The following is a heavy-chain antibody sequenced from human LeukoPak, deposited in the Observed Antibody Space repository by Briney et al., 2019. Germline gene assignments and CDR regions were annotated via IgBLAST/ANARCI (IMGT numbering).Heavy chain of an antibody. J-gene: IGHJ4*02. D-gene: IGHD3-10*01. CDR2: IYHTGGT. Sequence: PSETLSLTCTVSGGSISSSTYYWGWIRQPPGKGLEWIGSIYHTGGTYDTPSLKSRVTISVDTSKNQFSLKLSSVTAADTAIYFCARHTWFAELFVNAPLDYWGQGTLVTVSS. V-gene: IGHV4-39*01. CDR3: ARHTWFAELFVNAPLDY. CDR1: GGSISSSTYY.